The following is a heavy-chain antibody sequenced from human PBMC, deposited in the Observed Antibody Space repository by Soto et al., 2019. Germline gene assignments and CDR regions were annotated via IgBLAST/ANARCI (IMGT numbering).Heavy chain of an antibody. CDR1: GGSISSSSYY. J-gene: IGHJ4*02. D-gene: IGHD3-10*01. CDR2: FYYNGNT. Sequence: SETLSLTCSVSGGSISSSSYYWDWIRQPPGKGLEWIGSFYYNGNTYYNPSLKSRVTISVDKSKNQFSLKLSSVTAADTAVYYCARRYGSGSYYAHVDYWGQGTLVTVSS. CDR3: ARRYGSGSYYAHVDY. V-gene: IGHV4-39*07.